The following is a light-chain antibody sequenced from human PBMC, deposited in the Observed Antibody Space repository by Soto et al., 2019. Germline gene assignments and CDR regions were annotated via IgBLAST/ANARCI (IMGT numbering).Light chain of an antibody. CDR2: QVS. V-gene: IGLV2-14*01. CDR3: SSYRSSRTYVV. CDR1: TSDGGGYKY. J-gene: IGLJ2*01. Sequence: QSALTQPASVSASPGESITISCTGTTSDGGGYKYVSWYQQHPGKAPKLMIYQVSNRPSGVSDRFSGSKSGNTASLTISGVQAEDEADYYCSSYRSSRTYVVFGGGTKLTVL.